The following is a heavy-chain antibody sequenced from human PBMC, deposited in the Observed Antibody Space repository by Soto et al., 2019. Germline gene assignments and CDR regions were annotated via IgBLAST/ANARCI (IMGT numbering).Heavy chain of an antibody. J-gene: IGHJ6*03. V-gene: IGHV1-46*03. CDR3: ARGGSFSSWYGGTGYYYMDV. Sequence: ASVKVSCKASGYTFTSYYMHWVRQAPGQGLEWMGIINPSGGSTSYAQKFQGRVTMTRDTSTSTVYMELSSLRSEDTAVYYCARGGSFSSWYGGTGYYYMDVLGKGTTVTVSS. CDR1: GYTFTSYY. D-gene: IGHD6-13*01. CDR2: INPSGGST.